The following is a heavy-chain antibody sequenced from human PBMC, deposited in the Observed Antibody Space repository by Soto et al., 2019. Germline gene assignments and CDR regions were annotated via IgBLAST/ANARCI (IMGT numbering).Heavy chain of an antibody. Sequence: GGSLRLSCEASGFTFSSYSMNWVRQAPGKGLEWISYVSSSSSNIYYADSVKGRFTISRDNAKNSLYLQMNSLRDEDTAVYYCARDILAHFDYWGQGTLVTVSS. J-gene: IGHJ4*02. CDR1: GFTFSSYS. CDR2: VSSSSSNI. D-gene: IGHD3-9*01. V-gene: IGHV3-48*02. CDR3: ARDILAHFDY.